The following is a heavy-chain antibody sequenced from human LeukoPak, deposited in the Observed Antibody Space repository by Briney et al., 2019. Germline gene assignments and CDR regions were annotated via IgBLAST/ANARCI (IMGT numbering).Heavy chain of an antibody. Sequence: PGGSLRLSCAASGFTFSSYAMHWVRQAPGKGLEWVAVISHDGSNKYYADSVKGRFTISRDNSKNTLYLQMNSLRAEDTAVYYCARPYQQLEPYFQHWGQGTLVTVSS. CDR3: ARPYQQLEPYFQH. CDR1: GFTFSSYA. D-gene: IGHD6-13*01. J-gene: IGHJ1*01. CDR2: ISHDGSNK. V-gene: IGHV3-30*04.